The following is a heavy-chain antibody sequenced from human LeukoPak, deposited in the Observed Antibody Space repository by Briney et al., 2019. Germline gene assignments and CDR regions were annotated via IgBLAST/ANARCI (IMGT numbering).Heavy chain of an antibody. D-gene: IGHD3-10*01. J-gene: IGHJ4*02. CDR2: ISSNGGST. V-gene: IGHV3-64*01. CDR1: GFTFSSYA. Sequence: GGSLRLSCAASGFTFSSYAMHWVRQAPGKGLEYVSAISSNGGSTYYANSVKGRFTISRDNSKNTLYLQMGSLRAEDMAVYYCARDPYYYGSGSYSLWGQGTLVTVSS. CDR3: ARDPYYYGSGSYSL.